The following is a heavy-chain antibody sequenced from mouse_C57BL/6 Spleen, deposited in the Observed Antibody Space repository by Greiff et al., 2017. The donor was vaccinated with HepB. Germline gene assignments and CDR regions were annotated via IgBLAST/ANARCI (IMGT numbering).Heavy chain of an antibody. Sequence: EVQLQQSGPELVKPGASVKISCKASGYTFTDYYMNWVKQSHGKSLEWIGDINPNNGGTSYNQKFKGKATLTVDKSSSTAYMELRSLTSEDSAVYYCARSDYYGRRWYFDVWGTGTTVTVSS. CDR1: GYTFTDYY. D-gene: IGHD1-1*01. V-gene: IGHV1-26*01. J-gene: IGHJ1*03. CDR3: ARSDYYGRRWYFDV. CDR2: INPNNGGT.